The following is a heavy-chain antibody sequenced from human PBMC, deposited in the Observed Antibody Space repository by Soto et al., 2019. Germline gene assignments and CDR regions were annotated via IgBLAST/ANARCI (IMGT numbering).Heavy chain of an antibody. Sequence: PSQNLSLTCTVSGGSISRSSYYWGWIRQPPGKGLEWIGYIYYSGSTNYNPSLKSRVTISVDTSKNQFSLKLSSVTAADTAVYYCARTPDVYSNPYYQDANDVWGQGTPDTGSS. CDR3: ARTPDVYSNPYYQDANDV. D-gene: IGHD4-4*01. V-gene: IGHV4-61*05. J-gene: IGHJ6*01. CDR1: GGSISRSSYY. CDR2: IYYSGST.